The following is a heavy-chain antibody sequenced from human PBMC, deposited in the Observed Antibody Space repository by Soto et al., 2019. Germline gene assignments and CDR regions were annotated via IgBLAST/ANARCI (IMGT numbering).Heavy chain of an antibody. CDR2: IDPSDSYT. Sequence: PGASLKISCKGSGYSFTSYWISWVRQMPGKGLEWMGRIDPSDSYTNYSPSFQGHVTISADKSISTAYLQWSSLKASDTAMYYCARGYCSGGSCYTGGMDVWGQGTTGTVSS. V-gene: IGHV5-10-1*01. CDR3: ARGYCSGGSCYTGGMDV. J-gene: IGHJ6*02. D-gene: IGHD2-15*01. CDR1: GYSFTSYW.